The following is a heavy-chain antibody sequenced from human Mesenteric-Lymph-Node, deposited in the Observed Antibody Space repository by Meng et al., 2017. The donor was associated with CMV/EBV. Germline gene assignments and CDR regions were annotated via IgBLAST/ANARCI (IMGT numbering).Heavy chain of an antibody. D-gene: IGHD5-18*01. J-gene: IGHJ4*02. Sequence: LSLTCAASGFTFNNYAMSWVRQAPGKGLEWVSALSGSGINTYYADSVKGRFTISKDNSKNTLYLQMSSLRDEDTAVYYCAKDGRGYSPYYFDSWGQGTLVTVSS. CDR3: AKDGRGYSPYYFDS. V-gene: IGHV3-23*01. CDR1: GFTFNNYA. CDR2: LSGSGINT.